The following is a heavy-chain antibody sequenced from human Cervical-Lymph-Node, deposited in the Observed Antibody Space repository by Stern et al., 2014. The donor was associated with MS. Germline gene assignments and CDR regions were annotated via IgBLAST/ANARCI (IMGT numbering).Heavy chain of an antibody. J-gene: IGHJ5*02. CDR3: ARSLCSGVDDCYLHWFDP. CDR2: INPYNGDT. CDR1: GYTFSAYE. Sequence: QLVQSGAAMKKPGASVKVSCKASGYTFSAYEMHWLRQAPGQGLEWMGRINPYNGDTKSAQKFLGRVTMTRDTSMGTAFMELSSLSSDDTAVYYCARSLCSGVDDCYLHWFDPWGQGTLVTVSA. D-gene: IGHD2-15*01. V-gene: IGHV1-2*02.